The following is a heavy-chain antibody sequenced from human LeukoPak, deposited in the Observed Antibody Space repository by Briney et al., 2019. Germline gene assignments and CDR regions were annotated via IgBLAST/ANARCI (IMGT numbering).Heavy chain of an antibody. CDR1: GGSISTYS. J-gene: IGHJ3*02. V-gene: IGHV4-59*01. Sequence: SETLSLTCTVSGGSISTYSWIYIRQPPGKGLEWIGNISYSGSTNYKPSLKSRVTTSLDTSKNQFSLKLSSVTAADTAVYYCVRGYQLLREAFDIWAQRQMVTVSS. CDR2: ISYSGST. CDR3: VRGYQLLREAFDI. D-gene: IGHD2-2*01.